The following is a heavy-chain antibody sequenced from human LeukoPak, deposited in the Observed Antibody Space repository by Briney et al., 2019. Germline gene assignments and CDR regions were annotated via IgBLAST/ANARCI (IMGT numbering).Heavy chain of an antibody. CDR1: GGSISSYY. V-gene: IGHV4-59*01. CDR2: IYYSGST. CDR3: AAEIVVGATRLYYFDY. Sequence: SETLSLTCTVSGGSISSYYWSWIRQPPGKGLEWIGYIYYSGSTNYNPSLKSRVTISVDTSKNQYSLKLSSVTAADTAVYYCAAEIVVGATRLYYFDYWGQGTLVTVSS. D-gene: IGHD1-26*01. J-gene: IGHJ4*02.